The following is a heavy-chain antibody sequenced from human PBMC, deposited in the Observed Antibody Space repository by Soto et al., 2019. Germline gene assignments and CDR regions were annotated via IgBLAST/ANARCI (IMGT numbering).Heavy chain of an antibody. V-gene: IGHV4-39*01. D-gene: IGHD2-2*01. CDR1: SAPVSSSTYT. CDR3: ARLHGYCISSSCHGHYAMDV. Sequence: QLQLQESCPGLVKPSETLSLTCTVSSAPVSSSTYTWGWIRQPPGKGLEWIGSIYYSRSTYYNPYLNSRVTVAVDTSKNQFSLKVTSVTAADTSVYYCARLHGYCISSSCHGHYAMDVWGQGTTVTVSS. J-gene: IGHJ6*02. CDR2: IYYSRST.